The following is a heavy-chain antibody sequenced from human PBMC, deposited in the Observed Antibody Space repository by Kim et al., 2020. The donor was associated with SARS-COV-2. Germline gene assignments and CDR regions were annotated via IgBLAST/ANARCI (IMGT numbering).Heavy chain of an antibody. Sequence: SETLSLTCAVYVGSFSGYFWTWIRQVPGKGLEWIGETDPSVDTRYNPSLQSRVTILVDKSKNQFSLKLISVISADTAVYYCARQGSVSVTHGALLIWGPG. CDR1: VGSFSGYF. CDR2: TDPSVDT. D-gene: IGHD4-17*01. V-gene: IGHV4-34*01. CDR3: ARQGSVSVTHGALLI. J-gene: IGHJ3*02.